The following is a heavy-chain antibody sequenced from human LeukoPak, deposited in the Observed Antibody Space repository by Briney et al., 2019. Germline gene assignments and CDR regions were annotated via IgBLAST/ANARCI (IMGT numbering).Heavy chain of an antibody. CDR3: ARGFTIFGGGFDY. Sequence: SVKVSFKASGGTFSSYAISWVRQAPGQGLEWMGRIIPILGIANYAQKFQGGVTITADKSTSTAYMELSSLRSEDTAVYYCARGFTIFGGGFDYWGQGTLVTVSS. CDR1: GGTFSSYA. V-gene: IGHV1-69*04. J-gene: IGHJ4*02. D-gene: IGHD3-3*01. CDR2: IIPILGIA.